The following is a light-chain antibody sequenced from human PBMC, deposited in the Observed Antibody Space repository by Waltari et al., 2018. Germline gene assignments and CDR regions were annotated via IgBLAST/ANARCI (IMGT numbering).Light chain of an antibody. CDR3: QQYGSSPRT. Sequence: EIVLTQSPGTLSLSPGDRATLPCRASQSVSSSYLAWYQQKPGQAPRLLIYGASSRATGIPDRFSGSGSGTDFTLTISRLEPEDFAVYYCQQYGSSPRTFGQGTKVEI. CDR1: QSVSSSY. CDR2: GAS. V-gene: IGKV3-20*01. J-gene: IGKJ1*01.